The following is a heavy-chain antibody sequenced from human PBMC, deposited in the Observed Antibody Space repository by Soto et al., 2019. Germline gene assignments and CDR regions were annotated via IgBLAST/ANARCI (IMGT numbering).Heavy chain of an antibody. Sequence: SETLSLTCTVSRGSISSGTNYWAWIRQPPGKGLEWIANIYYSGSTFYNPSLKSRATISVDTSKNQFSLKLTSVTAADTAVYYCARDLSSSSENWFDPWGQGSLVTVSS. J-gene: IGHJ5*02. CDR2: IYYSGST. D-gene: IGHD6-6*01. CDR3: ARDLSSSSENWFDP. CDR1: RGSISSGTNY. V-gene: IGHV4-39*07.